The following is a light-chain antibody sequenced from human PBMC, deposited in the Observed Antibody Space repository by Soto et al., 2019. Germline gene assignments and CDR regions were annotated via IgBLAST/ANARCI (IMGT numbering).Light chain of an antibody. V-gene: IGKV1-5*03. CDR3: QKYNSS. CDR2: KAS. Sequence: DIQMTQSPSTLSASVGDRVTITCRASQSISNWLAWYQLKPGKAPNLLIYKASSLESGVPSRFSGSGSGTEFTLTISSLQPDDFATYYCQKYNSSFGQGTKLEIK. J-gene: IGKJ2*01. CDR1: QSISNW.